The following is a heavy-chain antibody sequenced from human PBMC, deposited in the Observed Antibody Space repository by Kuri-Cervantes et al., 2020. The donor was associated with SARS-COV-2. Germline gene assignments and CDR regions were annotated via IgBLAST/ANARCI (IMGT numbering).Heavy chain of an antibody. D-gene: IGHD2-21*01. CDR2: ISHDGKKK. CDR1: GFNFSRTD. J-gene: IGHJ4*02. Sequence: GESLKISCAASGFNFSRTDMHWVRQAPGKGLEWVAVISHDGKKKKCIGSGKGRFTISRDNSQNTVYLRMTNLRSEDTAMYYCAKDHFGVHDFWGQGTLVTVSS. V-gene: IGHV3-30*18. CDR3: AKDHFGVHDF.